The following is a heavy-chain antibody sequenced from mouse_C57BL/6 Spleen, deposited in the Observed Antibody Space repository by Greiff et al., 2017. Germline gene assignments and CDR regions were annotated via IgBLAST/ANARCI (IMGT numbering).Heavy chain of an antibody. CDR3: ARYIMVTTWDWDFDV. CDR2: IRNKANGYTT. D-gene: IGHD2-2*01. Sequence: EVQRVESGGGLVQPGGSLSLSCAASGFTFTDYYMSWVRQTPGKALEWLGFIRNKANGYTTAYSASVKGRLHIYRDNSQSILYLQMNALRAEDSATYYCARYIMVTTWDWDFDVWGTGTTVTVSS. J-gene: IGHJ1*03. CDR1: GFTFTDYY. V-gene: IGHV7-3*01.